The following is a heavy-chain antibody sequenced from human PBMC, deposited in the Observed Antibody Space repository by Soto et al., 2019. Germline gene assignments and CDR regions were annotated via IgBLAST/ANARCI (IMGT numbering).Heavy chain of an antibody. CDR3: ASSDGWQMRNNY. Sequence: EVQLVESGGGLVKPGGSLRLSCAASGFTVSTNFMNWIRQAPGKGLEWVSIIYSGGSTYYADSVKGRFTISRDNSKNTLFLQMNNLRAEDTAVYYCASSDGWQMRNNYWGQGTLVTVSS. J-gene: IGHJ4*02. V-gene: IGHV3-53*01. CDR1: GFTVSTNF. CDR2: IYSGGST. D-gene: IGHD6-19*01.